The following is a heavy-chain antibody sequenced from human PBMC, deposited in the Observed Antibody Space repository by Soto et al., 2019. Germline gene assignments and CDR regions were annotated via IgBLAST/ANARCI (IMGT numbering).Heavy chain of an antibody. CDR3: QGATKDDAFDI. J-gene: IGHJ3*02. V-gene: IGHV1-69*13. D-gene: IGHD2-2*01. Sequence: SVKVSFKASGATLDTFINYGITWVRQAPGQGLEWMGGIIPVFGAANHAQKFQGRVTISADESTRTVNMELSSLRSEDTAVDYCQGATKDDAFDIWGQGTMVTFSS. CDR2: IIPVFGAA. CDR1: GATLDTFINYG.